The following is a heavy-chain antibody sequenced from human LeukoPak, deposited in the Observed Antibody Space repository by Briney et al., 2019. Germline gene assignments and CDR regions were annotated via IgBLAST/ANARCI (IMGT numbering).Heavy chain of an antibody. CDR3: ARRYSSGWERYFDL. CDR2: IIPILGIA. D-gene: IGHD6-19*01. CDR1: GGTFSSYA. J-gene: IGHJ2*01. Sequence: SVKVSCKASGGTFSSYAISWVRQAPGQGLEWMGRIIPILGIANYAQKFQGRVTITADKSTSTAYMELSSLRSDDTAVYYCARRYSSGWERYFDLWGRGTLVTVSS. V-gene: IGHV1-69*04.